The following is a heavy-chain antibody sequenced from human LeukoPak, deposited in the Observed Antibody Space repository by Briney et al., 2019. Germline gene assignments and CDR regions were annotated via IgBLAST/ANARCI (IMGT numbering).Heavy chain of an antibody. J-gene: IGHJ4*02. CDR2: IDWDDDK. V-gene: IGHV2-70*11. CDR1: GFSLNTYGMC. D-gene: IGHD1-26*01. CDR3: ARTRREEVGSYPFDN. Sequence: SGPTLVNPTQTLTLTCTFSGFSLNTYGMCVSWIRQPPGRALEWLARIDWDDDKKYNTSLNTRLTISKDTSKNQVVLRMTNMDPVDTATYFCARTRREEVGSYPFDNWGQGTLVTVSS.